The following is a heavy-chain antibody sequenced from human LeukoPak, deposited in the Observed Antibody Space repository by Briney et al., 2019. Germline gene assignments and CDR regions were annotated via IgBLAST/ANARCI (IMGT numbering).Heavy chain of an antibody. V-gene: IGHV3-48*02. D-gene: IGHD3-22*01. J-gene: IGHJ4*02. Sequence: GGSLRLSCAASGFTFSSYSMNWVRQAPGKGLEWVSYISSSSSTIYYADSVKGRFTISRDNAKNSLYLQMNSLRDEDTAVYYCARDPEYYYDSSGPFSWGQGTLVTVPS. CDR2: ISSSSSTI. CDR3: ARDPEYYYDSSGPFS. CDR1: GFTFSSYS.